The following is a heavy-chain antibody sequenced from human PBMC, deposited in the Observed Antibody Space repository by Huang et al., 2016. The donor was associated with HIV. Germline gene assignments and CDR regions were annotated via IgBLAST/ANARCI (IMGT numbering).Heavy chain of an antibody. D-gene: IGHD6-6*01. CDR1: GYSFSSYW. V-gene: IGHV5-51*01. Sequence: VQLVQSGAEVKKPGASLKISCKGSGYSFSSYWIAWVRQMPGKGLEWMGIIFPEDSDTTYSPSFEGQVTISADKSIGTAYLQWSSLKASDTAMYYCARRFSSSSGYFDYWGQGSLVTVSS. CDR2: IFPEDSDT. J-gene: IGHJ4*02. CDR3: ARRFSSSSGYFDY.